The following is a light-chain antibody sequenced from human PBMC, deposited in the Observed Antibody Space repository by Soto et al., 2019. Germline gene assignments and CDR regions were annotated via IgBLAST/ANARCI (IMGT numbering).Light chain of an antibody. J-gene: IGKJ3*01. V-gene: IGKV3-20*01. Sequence: EVVLTQSPGTLSLSPGERATLSCRASQSVSGTYLTWYQQKPGQAPRRLIFGASSRASGTPDRFSGSGSGTDFTLTISRLEPEDFAVYYCQQYSSSPPEFTFGPGTKVDSK. CDR1: QSVSGTY. CDR2: GAS. CDR3: QQYSSSPPEFT.